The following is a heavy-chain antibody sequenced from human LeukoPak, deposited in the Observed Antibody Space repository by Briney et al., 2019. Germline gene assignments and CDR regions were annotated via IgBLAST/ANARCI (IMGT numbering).Heavy chain of an antibody. V-gene: IGHV3-7*01. Sequence: SGGSLRLSCAASGFTFSSYWMSWVRQAPGKGLEWVANIKQDGSERYYVDSVKGRFTISRDNAKNSLYLQMNSLRAEDTAVYYCARAPHCTNGVCRFDYWGQGTLVTVSS. CDR1: GFTFSSYW. CDR2: IKQDGSER. J-gene: IGHJ4*02. CDR3: ARAPHCTNGVCRFDY. D-gene: IGHD2-8*01.